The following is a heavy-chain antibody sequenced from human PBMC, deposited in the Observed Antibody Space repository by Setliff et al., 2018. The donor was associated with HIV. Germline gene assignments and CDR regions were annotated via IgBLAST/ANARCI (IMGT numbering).Heavy chain of an antibody. Sequence: GASVKVSCKASGYTFTEYYIHWVRQAPGQGLEWMGWIYPNTGGTNYAQKFQGRVTMTTDTSTSTAYMELRSLRSDDTATYYCARDQATGYEKVWFSWIDPWGQGTLVTVSS. CDR1: GYTFTEYY. D-gene: IGHD5-12*01. CDR2: IYPNTGGT. J-gene: IGHJ5*02. CDR3: ARDQATGYEKVWFSWIDP. V-gene: IGHV1-2*02.